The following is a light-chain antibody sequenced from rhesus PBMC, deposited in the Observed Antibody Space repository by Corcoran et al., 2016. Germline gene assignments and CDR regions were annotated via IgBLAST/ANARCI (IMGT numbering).Light chain of an antibody. CDR3: LQYSSSPFT. V-gene: IGKV1-22*01. CDR1: QGISVW. J-gene: IGKJ3*01. Sequence: DIQMTQSPSSLSASVGDKVTITCRASQGISVWLAWYQQKPGKAPKLLIYKASSLQSGVPSRFRGSGSGTEFTLTISSLQPEDFATYYCLQYSSSPFTFGPGTKLDIK. CDR2: KAS.